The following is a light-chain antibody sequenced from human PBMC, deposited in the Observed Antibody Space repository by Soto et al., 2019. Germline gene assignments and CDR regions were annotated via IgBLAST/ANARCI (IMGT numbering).Light chain of an antibody. V-gene: IGKV3-20*01. J-gene: IGKJ5*01. CDR2: GGS. Sequence: EIVLTQSPGTLSLSPGEGATLSCRASQTTSDMYLAWHQQKPGQAPRLLIYGGSSRATGVPDRFSGSGSGTDFTLTISRLEPEDFAVYHCQHYGRTFGQGTRLEIK. CDR1: QTTSDMY. CDR3: QHYGRT.